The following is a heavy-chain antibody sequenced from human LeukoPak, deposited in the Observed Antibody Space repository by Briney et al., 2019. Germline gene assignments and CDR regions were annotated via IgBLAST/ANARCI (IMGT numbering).Heavy chain of an antibody. V-gene: IGHV3-66*01. CDR1: GFTVSSNY. D-gene: IGHD1-26*01. J-gene: IGHJ4*02. CDR2: IYTDGTP. Sequence: GGSLTLSCAASGFTVSSNYMSWVRQAPGKGLEWVSVIYTDGTPYYADSVKGRFTMSRDSSKNTLYLQMNSLRAEDTAVYYCARDLPLPQYSGSYGRFDYWGQGTLVTVSS. CDR3: ARDLPLPQYSGSYGRFDY.